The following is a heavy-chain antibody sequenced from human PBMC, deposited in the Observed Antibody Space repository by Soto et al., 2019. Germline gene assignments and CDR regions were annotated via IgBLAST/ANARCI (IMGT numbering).Heavy chain of an antibody. J-gene: IGHJ4*02. CDR1: GGSTSSYY. V-gene: IGHV4-59*01. CDR3: ARVSCSSTTCKVPFDY. CDR2: IYYSGST. Sequence: PSETLSLTCTVSGGSTSSYYWSWIRQPPGKGLEWIGYIYYSGSTNYNPSLKSRVTISVDTSKNQFSLKLSSVTAADTAVYYCARVSCSSTTCKVPFDYWGQGTLVTVSS. D-gene: IGHD2-2*01.